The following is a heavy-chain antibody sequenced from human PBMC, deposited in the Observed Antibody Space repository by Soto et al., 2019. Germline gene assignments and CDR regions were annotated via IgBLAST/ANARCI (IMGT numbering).Heavy chain of an antibody. D-gene: IGHD6-13*01. V-gene: IGHV3-23*01. CDR1: GFTFGKYA. Sequence: EVQLLESGGGLVQPGGSLTLSCAASGFTFGKYAMSWVRQAPGKGLEWVSVISGGSTYYADSVKGRFTISRDNSKNTLYLQMNSLRAEATAVYYCARLKAAGGSFFPFGDYWGQGTLVTVSS. J-gene: IGHJ4*02. CDR2: ISGGST. CDR3: ARLKAAGGSFFPFGDY.